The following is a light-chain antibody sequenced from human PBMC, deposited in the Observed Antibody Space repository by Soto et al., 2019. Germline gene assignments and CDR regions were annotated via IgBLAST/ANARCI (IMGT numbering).Light chain of an antibody. J-gene: IGLJ1*01. V-gene: IGLV1-44*01. CDR2: SNN. Sequence: QAVVTQPPSASGTPGQRVTISCSGSSSNIGRSTVNWYQQLPGTAATLLIYSNNHRPSGVPDRFSASRSGTPASLAVSGLQSEDESAYYCAAWDDSLHSYVFGTGTKHTVL. CDR1: SSNIGRST. CDR3: AAWDDSLHSYV.